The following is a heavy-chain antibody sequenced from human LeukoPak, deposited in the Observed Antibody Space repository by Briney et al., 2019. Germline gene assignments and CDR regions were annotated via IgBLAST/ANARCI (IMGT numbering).Heavy chain of an antibody. CDR2: INPFSGGT. CDR3: ARERTLTSCYDY. CDR1: GYTFTGYY. V-gene: IGHV1-2*02. D-gene: IGHD2-15*01. J-gene: IGHJ4*02. Sequence: ASVTVSCKASGYTFTGYYMHWVRQAPGQRLEWMGWINPFSGGTNYAQKFQGRVTMTRDTSISTGYMELSRLRSDDTAVYYCARERTLTSCYDYWGQGTLVTV.